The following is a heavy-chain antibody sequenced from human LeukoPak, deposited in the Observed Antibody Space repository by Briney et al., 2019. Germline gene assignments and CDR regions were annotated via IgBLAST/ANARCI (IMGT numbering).Heavy chain of an antibody. Sequence: EASVKVSCKASGGTFSSYAISWVRQAPGQGLEWMGGIIPIFGTANYAQKFQGRVTITADESTSTAYMELSSLRSEDTAVYYCASRGGGSSSSDFDYWGQGTLVTVSS. CDR1: GGTFSSYA. J-gene: IGHJ4*02. V-gene: IGHV1-69*13. CDR2: IIPIFGTA. D-gene: IGHD6-6*01. CDR3: ASRGGGSSSSDFDY.